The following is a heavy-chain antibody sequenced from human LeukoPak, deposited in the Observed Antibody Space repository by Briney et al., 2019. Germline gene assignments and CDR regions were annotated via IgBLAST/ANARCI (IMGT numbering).Heavy chain of an antibody. Sequence: GGSLRLSCAASGFTFRSYGMSWVRQAPGKGLEWVSAISGSGGSTYYADSVRGRFTISRDNAKNSLYLQMNSLRAEDTAVYYCARALTTVLGYYYYMDVWGKGTTVTVSS. V-gene: IGHV3-23*01. D-gene: IGHD4-17*01. CDR2: ISGSGGST. J-gene: IGHJ6*03. CDR3: ARALTTVLGYYYYMDV. CDR1: GFTFRSYG.